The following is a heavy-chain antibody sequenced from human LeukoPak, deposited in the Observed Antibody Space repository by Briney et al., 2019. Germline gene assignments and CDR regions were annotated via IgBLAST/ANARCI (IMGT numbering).Heavy chain of an antibody. CDR2: IDWDDDE. Sequence: SGPTLVNPTQTLTLTRTFSGFSLRTSGMCVSWVRQPPGKALEWLARIDWDDDEYYSTSLKTRLTISKDTSKNQVVLTMTNTDPEDTAMYYCARIRAGSHLDYFDYWGLGTLVTVSS. J-gene: IGHJ4*02. D-gene: IGHD6-13*01. CDR1: GFSLRTSGMC. V-gene: IGHV2-70*11. CDR3: ARIRAGSHLDYFDY.